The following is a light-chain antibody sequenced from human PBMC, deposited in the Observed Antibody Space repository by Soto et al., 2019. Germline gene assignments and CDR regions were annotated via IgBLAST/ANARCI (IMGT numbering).Light chain of an antibody. Sequence: QSALTQPRSVSGSPGQSVTLSCTGTSSDVGGYHYVSWYQHHPGKAPKIIIYDVNKRPSGVPDRFSGSKSGNTASLTSSGLQTEDEADYYCCSYAGSYTLVFGGGTQLTVL. CDR2: DVN. CDR1: SSDVGGYHY. CDR3: CSYAGSYTLV. J-gene: IGLJ7*01. V-gene: IGLV2-11*01.